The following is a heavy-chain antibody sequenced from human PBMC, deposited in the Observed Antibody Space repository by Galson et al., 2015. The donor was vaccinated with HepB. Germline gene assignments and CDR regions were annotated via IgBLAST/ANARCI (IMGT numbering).Heavy chain of an antibody. CDR1: GFSLSTSGVG. D-gene: IGHD6-13*01. CDR2: IYWDDDK. CDR3: AHQKLAKYSSSWYGRASGGMDV. J-gene: IGHJ6*02. Sequence: PALVKPTQTLTLTCTFSGFSLSTSGVGVGWIRQPPGKALEWLALIYWDDDKRYSPSLKSRLAITKDTSKNQVVLTMTNMDPVDTATYYCAHQKLAKYSSSWYGRASGGMDVWGQGTTVTVSS. V-gene: IGHV2-5*02.